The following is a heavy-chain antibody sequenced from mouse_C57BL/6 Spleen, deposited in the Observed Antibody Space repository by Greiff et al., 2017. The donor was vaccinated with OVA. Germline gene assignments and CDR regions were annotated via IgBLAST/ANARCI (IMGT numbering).Heavy chain of an antibody. V-gene: IGHV5-12*01. CDR3: ARQAFITTAYAMDY. D-gene: IGHD1-1*01. Sequence: VMLVESGGGLVQPGGSLKLSCAASGFTFSDYYMYWVRQTPEKRLEWVAYISNGGGSTYYPDTVTGRFTISRDNAKNTLYLQMSRLKSEDTAMYYCARQAFITTAYAMDYWGQGTSVTVSS. CDR2: ISNGGGST. J-gene: IGHJ4*01. CDR1: GFTFSDYY.